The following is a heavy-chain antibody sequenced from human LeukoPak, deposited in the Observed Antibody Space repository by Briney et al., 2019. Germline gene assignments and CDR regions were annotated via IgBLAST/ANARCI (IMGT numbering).Heavy chain of an antibody. Sequence: SETLSLTCAVSGDSITSDKWWTWVRQPPGKGLEWIGEIHHSKSTNYNPSLKSRVTISVDTSKNQFSLKLSSVTAADTAVYYCARGLRYSYGPNWFDPWGQGTLVTVSS. CDR2: IHHSKST. CDR1: GDSITSDKW. D-gene: IGHD5-18*01. CDR3: ARGLRYSYGPNWFDP. V-gene: IGHV4-4*02. J-gene: IGHJ5*02.